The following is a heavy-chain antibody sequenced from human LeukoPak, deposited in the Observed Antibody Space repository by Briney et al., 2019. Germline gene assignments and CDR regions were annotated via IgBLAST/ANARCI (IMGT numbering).Heavy chain of an antibody. V-gene: IGHV3-30-3*01. CDR1: GFTFSSYA. D-gene: IGHD2-21*01. J-gene: IGHJ5*02. Sequence: PGGSLRLSCAASGFTFSSYAMHWVRQAPGKGLEWVAVISYDGSNKYYADSVKGRFTISRDNSKNTLYLQMNSLRAEDTAVYYCARDVAKGNWFDPWGQGTLVTVSS. CDR2: ISYDGSNK. CDR3: ARDVAKGNWFDP.